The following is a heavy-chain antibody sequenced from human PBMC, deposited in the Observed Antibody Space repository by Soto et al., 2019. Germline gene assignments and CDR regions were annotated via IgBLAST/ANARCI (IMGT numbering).Heavy chain of an antibody. CDR3: ARDGPSRSRYYFDY. J-gene: IGHJ4*02. CDR2: IDGAAST. CDR1: GFTVSSNY. V-gene: IGHV3-66*01. Sequence: EVQLVESGGGLVQPGGSLRLSCAASGFTVSSNYMNWVRQAPGKGLEWVSIIDGAASTYYADSVKGRFTISRDNSKNTLYLQMNSLRAEDTAVYYCARDGPSRSRYYFDYWGQGTLVTVSS. D-gene: IGHD6-13*01.